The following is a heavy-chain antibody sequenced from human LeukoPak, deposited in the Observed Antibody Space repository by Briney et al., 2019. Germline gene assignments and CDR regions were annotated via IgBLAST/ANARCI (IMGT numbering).Heavy chain of an antibody. CDR3: EEDTVTTNY. V-gene: IGHV4-34*01. CDR2: INHSGST. CDR1: GGSFSGYY. J-gene: IGHJ4*02. Sequence: SETLSLTCAVYGGSFSGYYWSWIRQPPGKGLEWIGEINHSGSTNYNPSLKSRVTISVDTSKNQFSLKLSSVTAADTAVYYCEEDTVTTNYWGQGTLVTVSS. D-gene: IGHD4-17*01.